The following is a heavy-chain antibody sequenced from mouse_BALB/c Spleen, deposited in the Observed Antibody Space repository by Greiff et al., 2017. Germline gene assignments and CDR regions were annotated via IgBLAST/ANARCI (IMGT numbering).Heavy chain of an antibody. J-gene: IGHJ2*01. CDR1: GYTFTSYW. V-gene: IGHV1S81*02. Sequence: QVQLQQPGAELVKPGASVKLSCKASGYTFTSYWMHWVKQRPGQGLEWIGEINPSNGRTNYNEKFKSKATLTVDKSSSTAYMQLSSLTSEDSAVYYCARGGITGFYFDYWGQGTTLTVSS. CDR3: ARGGITGFYFDY. D-gene: IGHD2-4*01. CDR2: INPSNGRT.